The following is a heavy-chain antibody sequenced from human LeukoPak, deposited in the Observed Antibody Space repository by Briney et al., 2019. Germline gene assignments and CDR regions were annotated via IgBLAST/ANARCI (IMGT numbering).Heavy chain of an antibody. D-gene: IGHD4-11*01. CDR3: ARVDSLYSNYIDY. CDR1: GGSISSSSYY. Sequence: SETLSLTCTVSGGSISSSSYYWGWIRQPPGKGLEWIGSIYYSGSTYYNPSLKSRVTISVDTSKNQFSLQLSSVTAADTAVYYCARVDSLYSNYIDYWGQGTLVTVSS. V-gene: IGHV4-39*07. J-gene: IGHJ4*02. CDR2: IYYSGST.